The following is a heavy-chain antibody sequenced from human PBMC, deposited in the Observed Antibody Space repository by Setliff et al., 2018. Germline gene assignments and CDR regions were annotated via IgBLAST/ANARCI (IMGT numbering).Heavy chain of an antibody. V-gene: IGHV4-39*07. CDR3: AREQWLDPPGYYYMDV. CDR1: GGSISNSGYS. D-gene: IGHD6-19*01. Sequence: KPSETLSLTCTVSGGSISNSGYSWGWIRQPPGKGLEWIGSIYYSGSTYYKSSLKSRVTISVDTSENQFSLKLNSVTAADMAVYYCAREQWLDPPGYYYMDVWAKGTTVTVSS. J-gene: IGHJ6*03. CDR2: IYYSGST.